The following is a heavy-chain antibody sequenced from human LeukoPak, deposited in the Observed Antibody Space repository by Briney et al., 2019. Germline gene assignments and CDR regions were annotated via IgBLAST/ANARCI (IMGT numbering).Heavy chain of an antibody. Sequence: GGSLRLSCADSGLDFSAYDMNWVRQAPGKGLEWVSYISSSSSLIYYADSVKGRFTISRDKLRNSLYLQMNSLRAEDTAVYYCARDGKWKATYYFGMDVWGKGTTVTVSS. D-gene: IGHD1-20*01. J-gene: IGHJ6*04. CDR3: ARDGKWKATYYFGMDV. V-gene: IGHV3-48*03. CDR2: ISSSSSLI. CDR1: GLDFSAYD.